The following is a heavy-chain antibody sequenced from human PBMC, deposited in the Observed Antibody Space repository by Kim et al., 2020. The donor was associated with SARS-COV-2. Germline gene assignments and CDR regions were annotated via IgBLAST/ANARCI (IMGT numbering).Heavy chain of an antibody. CDR2: IYSGGST. D-gene: IGHD2-21*02. CDR1: GFTVSSNY. V-gene: IGHV3-53*01. CDR3: ASLSCGGDCYYDYYGMDV. Sequence: GGSLRLSCAASGFTVSSNYMSWVRQAPGKGLEWVSVIYSGGSTYYADSVKGRFTISRDNSKYTLYLQMNSLRAEDTAVYYCASLSCGGDCYYDYYGMDVWGQGTTVTVSS. J-gene: IGHJ6*02.